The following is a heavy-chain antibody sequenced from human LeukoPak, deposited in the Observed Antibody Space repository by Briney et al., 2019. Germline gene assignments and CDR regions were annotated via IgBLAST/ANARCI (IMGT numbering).Heavy chain of an antibody. D-gene: IGHD1-14*01. CDR2: IYSGGNT. V-gene: IGHV3-66*01. J-gene: IGHJ2*01. CDR1: GLTVNSNY. Sequence: PGGSLRLSCAASGLTVNSNYMSWVRQAPGKGLEWVSVIYSGGNTYYADSVKGRFTISRDNSKNTLYLQMNSLRAEDTAVYYCARSNLHWYFDLWGRGTLVTVSS. CDR3: ARSNLHWYFDL.